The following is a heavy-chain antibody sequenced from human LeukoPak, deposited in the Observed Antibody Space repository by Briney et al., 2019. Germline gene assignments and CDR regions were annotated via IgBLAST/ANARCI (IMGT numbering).Heavy chain of an antibody. CDR1: GYTFTSYY. J-gene: IGHJ5*02. D-gene: IGHD6-13*01. CDR2: INPSGGST. Sequence: ASVKVSCKASGYTFTSYYMHWVRQAPGQGLEWMGIINPSGGSTSYAQKFQGRVTMTRDMSTSTVYMELSSLRSEDTAVYYCTRGGQIAAAGNWFDPWGQGTLVTVSS. V-gene: IGHV1-46*01. CDR3: TRGGQIAAAGNWFDP.